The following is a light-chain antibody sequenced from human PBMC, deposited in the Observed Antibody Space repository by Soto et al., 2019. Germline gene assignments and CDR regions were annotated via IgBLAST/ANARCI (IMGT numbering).Light chain of an antibody. Sequence: DIQMTQSPSTLSASVGDRVTITCRASQSISSWLAWYQQKPGKAPKLLIYTASSLQGGVPPRFSGTGSGTEFTLTISSLQPDDFATYYCQQYNSYPYTCGQGTKLDIK. CDR3: QQYNSYPYT. V-gene: IGKV1-5*03. CDR1: QSISSW. CDR2: TAS. J-gene: IGKJ2*01.